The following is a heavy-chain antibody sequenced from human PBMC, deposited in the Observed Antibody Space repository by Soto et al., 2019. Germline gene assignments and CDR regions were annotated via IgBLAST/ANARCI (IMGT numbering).Heavy chain of an antibody. CDR3: ARQYCGGDCYFAAFDI. D-gene: IGHD2-21*02. V-gene: IGHV5-10-1*01. CDR1: GYSFTSYW. J-gene: IGHJ3*02. Sequence: GESLKISCQGSGYSFTSYWISWVRQMPGKGLEWMGRIDPSDSYTNYSPSFQGHVTISADKSISTAYLQWSSLKASDTAMYYCARQYCGGDCYFAAFDIWGQGTMVTVSS. CDR2: IDPSDSYT.